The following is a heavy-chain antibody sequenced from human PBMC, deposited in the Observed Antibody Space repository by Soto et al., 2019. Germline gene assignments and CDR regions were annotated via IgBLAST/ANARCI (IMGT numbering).Heavy chain of an antibody. Sequence: PGGSLRLSCAASGFTFSGYAMSWVRQAPGKGLEWVSTISGSGGSTYYADSVKGRFAISRDNSKNTLYLQMSSLRGDDMAVYYCTGEVASGYWGQGTLVTVSS. D-gene: IGHD2-8*02. CDR1: GFTFSGYA. J-gene: IGHJ4*02. CDR3: TGEVASGY. CDR2: ISGSGGST. V-gene: IGHV3-23*01.